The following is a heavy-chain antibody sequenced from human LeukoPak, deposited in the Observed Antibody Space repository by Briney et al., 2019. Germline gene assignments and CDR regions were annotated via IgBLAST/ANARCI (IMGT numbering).Heavy chain of an antibody. V-gene: IGHV3-30*18. CDR2: ISYDGSNK. Sequence: GRSLRLSCAASGFTFSSYGMHWVRQAPGKGLEWVAVISYDGSNKYYADSVKGRFTISRDNSKNTLYLQMNSLRAEDTAVYYCAKGHDYGGNSVDCWGQGTLVTVSS. J-gene: IGHJ4*02. CDR3: AKGHDYGGNSVDC. D-gene: IGHD4-23*01. CDR1: GFTFSSYG.